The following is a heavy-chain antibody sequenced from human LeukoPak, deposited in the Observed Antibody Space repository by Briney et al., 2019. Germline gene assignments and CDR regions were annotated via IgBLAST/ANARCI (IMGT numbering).Heavy chain of an antibody. V-gene: IGHV3-7*01. CDR2: IKQDGSEK. J-gene: IGHJ4*02. Sequence: GGSLRPSCAASGFTFSRYRMNWVRQAPGKGLEWVANIKQDGSEKYYVDSVKGRFTISRDNAKNSLFLQMNSLRAEDTAVYYCARDTRTFDYWGQGTLVTVSS. CDR1: GFTFSRYR. CDR3: ARDTRTFDY. D-gene: IGHD1-26*01.